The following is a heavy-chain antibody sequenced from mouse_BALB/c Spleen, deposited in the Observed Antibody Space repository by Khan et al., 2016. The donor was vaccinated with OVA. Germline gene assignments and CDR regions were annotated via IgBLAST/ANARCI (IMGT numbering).Heavy chain of an antibody. J-gene: IGHJ4*01. D-gene: IGHD2-14*01. CDR1: GYTFTNAG. V-gene: IGHV9-4*02. CDR3: ARGGAAYYRNDGGAMDY. Sequence: QIQLVQSRPELKKPGETVRISCKASGYTFTNAGMQWVQKMPGKGLKWIGWINTHSGVPKYAEDFKGRFAFSLETSASTVYLQITNLKNEDTASNFCARGGAAYYRNDGGAMDYWGQGTSVTVSS. CDR2: INTHSGVP.